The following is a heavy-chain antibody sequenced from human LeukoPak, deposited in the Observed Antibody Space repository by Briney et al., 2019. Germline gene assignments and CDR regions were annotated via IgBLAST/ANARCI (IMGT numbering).Heavy chain of an antibody. D-gene: IGHD3-10*01. CDR3: ARIGRSGTYWDY. CDR1: GFTFSDYW. V-gene: IGHV3-7*01. CDR2: IKYHGSDE. Sequence: PGGSLRLYCAASGFTFSDYWMSWVRQAPGKGLEWVANIKYHGSDEHYVDSVRGRFTISRDNAKNSLFLQMNSLRAEDTAVYYCARIGRSGTYWDYWGQGTLVTVSS. J-gene: IGHJ4*02.